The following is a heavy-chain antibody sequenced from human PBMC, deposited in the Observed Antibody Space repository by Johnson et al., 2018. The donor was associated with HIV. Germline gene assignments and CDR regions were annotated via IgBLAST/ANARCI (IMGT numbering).Heavy chain of an antibody. J-gene: IGHJ3*02. CDR2: ISYDGSNK. CDR1: GFTFSSYG. CDR3: ARGIAARVAFDI. Sequence: QVQLVESGGGLIQPGGSLRLSCAASGFTFSSYGMHWVRQAPGKGLEWVAVISYDGSNKYYADSVKGRFTISRDNAKNSLYLQMNSLGAEDTAGYYCARGIAARVAFDIWGQGTMVTVSS. D-gene: IGHD6-13*01. V-gene: IGHV3-30*03.